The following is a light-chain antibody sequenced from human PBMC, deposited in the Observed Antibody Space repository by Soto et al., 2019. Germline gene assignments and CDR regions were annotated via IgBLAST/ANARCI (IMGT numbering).Light chain of an antibody. CDR3: QQCQSLPLT. J-gene: IGKJ4*01. CDR1: QDIGIY. V-gene: IGKV1-33*01. Sequence: DVQMTPSPSSLSASVGDRVSFSCQASQDIGIYLNWYHQKEGEAPKLLIYAASNLETGFPLRFRGSGSGTHFSLTISSLQPEDFGTDVCQQCQSLPLTFGGGT. CDR2: AAS.